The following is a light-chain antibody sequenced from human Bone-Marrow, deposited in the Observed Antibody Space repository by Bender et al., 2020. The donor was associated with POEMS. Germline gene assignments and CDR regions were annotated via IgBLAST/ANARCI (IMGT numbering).Light chain of an antibody. V-gene: IGLV3-21*01. CDR1: NIEDKS. CDR3: QSADASGLHVV. CDR2: YDK. J-gene: IGLJ2*01. Sequence: SYALTQPVSVSVAPGKTATITCGGNNIEDKSVQWYQQRTGQAPVLVIYYDKNRPSGIPERFSGSNSGTMVTLTISGVQAEDEADYHCQSADASGLHVVFGGGTKLTVL.